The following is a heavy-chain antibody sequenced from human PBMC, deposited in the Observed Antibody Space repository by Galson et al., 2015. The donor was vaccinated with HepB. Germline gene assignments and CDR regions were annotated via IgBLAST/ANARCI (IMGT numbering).Heavy chain of an antibody. Sequence: SVKVSCKASGYTFTSYGISWVRQAPGQGLEWMAWISAYNGNTNYAQKLQGRVTMTTDTSTSTAYMELGSLRSDDTAVYYCARSTGYCSGGRCYPWFDPWGQGALVTVSS. V-gene: IGHV1-18*04. CDR2: ISAYNGNT. D-gene: IGHD2-15*01. J-gene: IGHJ5*02. CDR3: ARSTGYCSGGRCYPWFDP. CDR1: GYTFTSYG.